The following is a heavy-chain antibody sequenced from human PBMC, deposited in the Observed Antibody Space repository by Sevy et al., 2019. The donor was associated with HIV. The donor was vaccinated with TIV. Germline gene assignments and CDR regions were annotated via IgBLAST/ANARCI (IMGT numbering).Heavy chain of an antibody. V-gene: IGHV1-2*02. D-gene: IGHD3-3*01. CDR2: INPKSGAT. CDR1: GYTFSDSGYY. Sequence: ASVNVYCKASGYTFSDSGYYVHWVRQAPGQGLEWMGWINPKSGATNYAQKFQGRVTMTRDTSVSTANMELNRLTSDDTAVYYCARESYDFWTGPVDYDYGMDVRGQGTTVTVSS. J-gene: IGHJ6*02. CDR3: ARESYDFWTGPVDYDYGMDV.